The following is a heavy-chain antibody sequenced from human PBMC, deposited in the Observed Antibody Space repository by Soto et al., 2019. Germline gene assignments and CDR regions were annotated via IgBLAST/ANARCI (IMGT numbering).Heavy chain of an antibody. D-gene: IGHD3-3*01. CDR1: GFTFSSYS. V-gene: IGHV3-21*01. CDR2: ISSSSSYI. CDR3: ARDLRVFGQTHYYYYYMDV. J-gene: IGHJ6*03. Sequence: GGSLRLSWAASGFTFSSYSMNWVRQAPGKGLEWVSSISSSSSYIYYADSVKGRFTISRDNAKNSLYLQMNSLRAEDTAVYYCARDLRVFGQTHYYYYYMDVWRKGTTVTVTS.